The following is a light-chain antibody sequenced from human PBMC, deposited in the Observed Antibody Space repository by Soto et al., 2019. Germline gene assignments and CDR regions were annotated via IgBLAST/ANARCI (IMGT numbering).Light chain of an antibody. CDR2: GAS. V-gene: IGKV3-15*01. J-gene: IGKJ4*01. Sequence: EIVMTQSPAALSLSPGERATLSCRASQSVGTNLAWYQQKTGQAPRPLIYGASARATDVPARFSGSGSGTEFTLTISSLQSEDFAVYYCQQYSDWPPITFGGGTKVDIK. CDR1: QSVGTN. CDR3: QQYSDWPPIT.